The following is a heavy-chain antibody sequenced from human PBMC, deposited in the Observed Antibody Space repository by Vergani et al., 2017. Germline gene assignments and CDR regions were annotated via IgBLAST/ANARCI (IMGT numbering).Heavy chain of an antibody. D-gene: IGHD2-8*02. CDR1: GFTFNIYA. V-gene: IGHV3-30-3*01. Sequence: VRLLESGGGLVQPGGSLRLSCAASGFTFNIYAMSWVRQAPGKGLEWVALISYDGTNKYYTNSVRGRFTISRDNSKSTLFLQMNSLRVEDMAVYYCARDRGDWRYSRYFYNYYMDVWGKGTTVTVSS. CDR3: ARDRGDWRYSRYFYNYYMDV. CDR2: ISYDGTNK. J-gene: IGHJ6*03.